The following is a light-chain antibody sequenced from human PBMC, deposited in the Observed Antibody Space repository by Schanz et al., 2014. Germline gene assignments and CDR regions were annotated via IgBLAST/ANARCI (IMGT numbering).Light chain of an antibody. CDR1: SSDVGGYNY. CDR3: QSYDISLSVLYV. J-gene: IGLJ1*01. Sequence: QSALTQPASVSGSPGQSITISCTGTSSDVGGYNYVSWYQQHPGKAPKLMIYDVSNRPSGVPDRFSGSKSGNTASLTISGLQTEDEADYYCQSYDISLSVLYVFGTGTKLTVL. CDR2: DVS. V-gene: IGLV2-14*03.